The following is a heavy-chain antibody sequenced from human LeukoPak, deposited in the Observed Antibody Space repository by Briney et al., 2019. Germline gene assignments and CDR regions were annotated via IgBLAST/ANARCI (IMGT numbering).Heavy chain of an antibody. D-gene: IGHD1-26*01. Sequence: GGSLRPSCAASGFTFSSYAMHWVRQAPGKGLEWVAVISYDGSNKYYAGSVKGRFTISRDNSKNTLYLQMNSLRAEDTAVYYCARDRVGATDYFDYWGQGTLVTVSS. CDR1: GFTFSSYA. CDR2: ISYDGSNK. V-gene: IGHV3-30-3*01. J-gene: IGHJ4*02. CDR3: ARDRVGATDYFDY.